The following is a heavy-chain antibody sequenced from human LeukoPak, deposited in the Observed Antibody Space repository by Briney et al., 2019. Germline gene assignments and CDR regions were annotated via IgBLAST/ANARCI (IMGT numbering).Heavy chain of an antibody. D-gene: IGHD6-19*01. V-gene: IGHV3-23*01. CDR3: AKDSIYSRGSGWYRDAFDI. J-gene: IGHJ3*02. CDR2: ISSSGDST. Sequence: PGGSLRLSCAASGFTFSSYAMSWVRQAPGKGLEWVSAISSSGDSTYYADSVKGRFTISRDNSKNTLYLQMNSLRAEDTAVYYCAKDSIYSRGSGWYRDAFDIWGQGTMVTVSS. CDR1: GFTFSSYA.